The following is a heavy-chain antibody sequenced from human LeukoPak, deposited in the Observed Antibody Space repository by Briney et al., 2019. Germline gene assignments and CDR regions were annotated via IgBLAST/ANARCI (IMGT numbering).Heavy chain of an antibody. D-gene: IGHD6-13*01. V-gene: IGHV3-53*01. CDR3: ARDRYSSMWSVFEY. Sequence: PGGSLRLSCAASGFTVKTNHMKWVRQAPGKGLGWVSVVYSGGSTDYADSVKGRFTISRDNSRNTLYLQMNSLSAEDTAVYYCARDRYSSMWSVFEYWGQGALVTVSS. CDR2: VYSGGST. J-gene: IGHJ4*02. CDR1: GFTVKTNH.